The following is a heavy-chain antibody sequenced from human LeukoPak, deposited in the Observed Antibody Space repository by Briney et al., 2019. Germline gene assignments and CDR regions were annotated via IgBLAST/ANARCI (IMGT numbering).Heavy chain of an antibody. V-gene: IGHV3-15*01. D-gene: IGHD3-10*01. Sequence: GGSLRLSCAASGFTFSNAWISWVRQAPGKGLEWVGSIKSKTDGGTTDYAAPVKGTFTISRDNSKNTLYLQMNSLKTEDTAVYYCTIPIPMVRGVITPADYFDYWGQGTLVTVSS. CDR3: TIPIPMVRGVITPADYFDY. J-gene: IGHJ4*02. CDR1: GFTFSNAW. CDR2: IKSKTDGGTT.